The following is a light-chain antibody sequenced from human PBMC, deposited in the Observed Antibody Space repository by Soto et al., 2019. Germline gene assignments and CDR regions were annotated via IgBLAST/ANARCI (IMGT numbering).Light chain of an antibody. J-gene: IGKJ1*01. CDR2: DAS. V-gene: IGKV3-15*01. CDR1: QSVSSD. CDR3: QQYNNWKT. Sequence: EIVMTQSPATLSVSPGERATLSCRASQSVSSDLAWYQQKPGQPPRLLIHDASTRATGVPARFTGSGSGTDFTLNISSLQSEDFAVYYCQQYNNWKTFGQGTKVEIK.